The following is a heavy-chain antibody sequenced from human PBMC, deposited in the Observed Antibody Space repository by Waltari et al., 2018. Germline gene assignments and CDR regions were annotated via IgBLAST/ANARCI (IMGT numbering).Heavy chain of an antibody. CDR1: GFNVSEEF. J-gene: IGHJ4*02. CDR3: ARLGGAL. D-gene: IGHD2-21*01. Sequence: VKLVDSGGALIQPVGSLRLSSAAAGFNVSEEFMTWVRQAPGKGLEWVSMIYKDGTPKYADSVKGRFTISRDTSENTVHLEMNSLRAEDTAVYYCARLGGALWGQGTPVTVSS. CDR2: IYKDGTP. V-gene: IGHV3-53*01.